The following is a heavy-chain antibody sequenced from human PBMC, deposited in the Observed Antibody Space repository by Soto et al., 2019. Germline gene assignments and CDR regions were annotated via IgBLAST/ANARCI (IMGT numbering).Heavy chain of an antibody. V-gene: IGHV3-33*01. CDR2: IWYDGVNR. Sequence: QVQLVESGGGVVQPGRSLRLSCEASGLTFSNFGTHWVRQAPGRGLERVANIWYDGVNRYYADSVRGRFTVSRDNSKNTLYLEMNSLRAEDTAVYFSVSEDCSSHLCQSSEDFYYGMDVWGQGTTVTVSS. CDR1: GLTFSNFG. CDR3: VSEDCSSHLCQSSEDFYYGMDV. J-gene: IGHJ6*02. D-gene: IGHD2-2*01.